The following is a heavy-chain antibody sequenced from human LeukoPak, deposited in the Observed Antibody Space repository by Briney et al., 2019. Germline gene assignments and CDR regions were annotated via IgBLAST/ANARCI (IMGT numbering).Heavy chain of an antibody. CDR2: IKQDGSEK. D-gene: IGHD6-13*01. Sequence: GGSLRLSCAASGFTFGSYWMSWVRQAPGKGLEWVANIKQDGSEKYYVDSVKGRFTISRDNAKNSLYLQMNSLRAEDTAVYYCARDEYSSSWYQRSDYYYYGMDVWGQGTTVTVSS. CDR3: ARDEYSSSWYQRSDYYYYGMDV. CDR1: GFTFGSYW. J-gene: IGHJ6*02. V-gene: IGHV3-7*01.